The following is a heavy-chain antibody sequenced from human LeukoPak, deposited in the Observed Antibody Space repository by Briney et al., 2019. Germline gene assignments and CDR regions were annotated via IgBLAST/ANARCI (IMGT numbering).Heavy chain of an antibody. J-gene: IGHJ4*02. CDR1: GFTFRSYW. CDR2: INSDGANT. V-gene: IGHV3-74*01. Sequence: GGSLRLSCAASGFTFRSYWIHWVRQAPGKGLVWVSRINSDGANTIYADSVKGRFTISRDNAKNTVYLQMNSLRAEDTAVYYCARDRKSSFDYWGQGNLVTVSS. CDR3: ARDRKSSFDY.